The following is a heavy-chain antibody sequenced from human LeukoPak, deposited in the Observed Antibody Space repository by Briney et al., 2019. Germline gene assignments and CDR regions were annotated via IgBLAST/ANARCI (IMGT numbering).Heavy chain of an antibody. Sequence: SETLSLTCTIPGGSIGTDHWTWIRQPPGKGLDWIGYAYYNGNTNYNPSLNSRVTISVDTSNNQFSLRLASVTTADTAVYYCARGHPPNLDVWGQGTTVTVSS. CDR1: GGSIGTDH. V-gene: IGHV4-59*01. J-gene: IGHJ6*02. CDR3: ARGHPPNLDV. CDR2: AYYNGNT.